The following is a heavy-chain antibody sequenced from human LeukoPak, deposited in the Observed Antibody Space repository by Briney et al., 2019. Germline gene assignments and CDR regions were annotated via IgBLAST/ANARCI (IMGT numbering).Heavy chain of an antibody. CDR3: AKDRETYEYTFDY. D-gene: IGHD6-6*01. CDR1: GFSFSTYG. V-gene: IGHV3-33*06. Sequence: GKSLRLSCAASGFSFSTYGIRWVRQAPGKGLEWVAVMWYDGSKDYYADSVKGRFTISRDTSKNTLYLQMNNLRAEDTAVYYCAKDRETYEYTFDYWGQGTLVTVSS. CDR2: MWYDGSKD. J-gene: IGHJ4*02.